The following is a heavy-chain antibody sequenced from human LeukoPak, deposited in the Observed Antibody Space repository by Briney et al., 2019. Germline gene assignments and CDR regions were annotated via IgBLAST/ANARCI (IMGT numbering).Heavy chain of an antibody. Sequence: NPSETLSLTCAVSGGSISSGGYSWSWIRQPPGKGLEWIGYIYHSGSTHYNPSLKSRVTISVDRSKNQFSLKLSSVTAADTAVYYCALSVAGRNWFDPWGQGTLVTVSS. CDR3: ALSVAGRNWFDP. CDR1: GGSISSGGYS. D-gene: IGHD3-10*01. V-gene: IGHV4-30-2*01. CDR2: IYHSGST. J-gene: IGHJ5*02.